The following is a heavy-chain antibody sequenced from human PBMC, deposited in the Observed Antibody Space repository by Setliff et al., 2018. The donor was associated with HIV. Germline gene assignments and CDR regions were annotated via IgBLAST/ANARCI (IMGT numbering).Heavy chain of an antibody. J-gene: IGHJ4*02. Sequence: PSETLSLTCTVSGGSISSHYWSWIRQPPGKGLEWIGYIYYSGSTNYNPSLKRRVTISVDTSKNQFSLTLISVTAADTAVYYCARAYYLWPFDFWGQGTMVTVSSGKGVSYYFDYWGQGTLVTVSS. CDR3: ARAYYLWPFDFWGQGTMVTVSSGKGVSYYFDY. V-gene: IGHV4-59*11. D-gene: IGHD3-9*01. CDR2: IYYSGST. CDR1: GGSISSHY.